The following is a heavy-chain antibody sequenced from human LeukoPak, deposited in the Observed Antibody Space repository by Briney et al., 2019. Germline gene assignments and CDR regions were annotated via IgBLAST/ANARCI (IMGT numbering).Heavy chain of an antibody. V-gene: IGHV4-38-2*02. CDR3: AGFTFFRGVITFDY. Sequence: PSETLSLTCTVSGVSISSYYWGWIRQPPGKGLEWIGSVDHSGGTYYNPSLRSRVSISVDTSKNQFSLKLSSVTAADTAVYSCAGFTFFRGVITFDYWGQGTLVTVSS. CDR1: GVSISSYY. CDR2: VDHSGGT. J-gene: IGHJ4*02. D-gene: IGHD3-10*01.